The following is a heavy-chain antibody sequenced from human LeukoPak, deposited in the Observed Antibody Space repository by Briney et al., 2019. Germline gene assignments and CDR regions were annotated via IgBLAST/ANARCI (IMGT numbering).Heavy chain of an antibody. J-gene: IGHJ5*02. D-gene: IGHD4/OR15-4a*01. CDR1: GFTFISYA. V-gene: IGHV3-23*01. Sequence: GGSLRLSCAASGFTFISYAMSWFRQAPGKGLEWVSAISGSGGSTYYASSGKGRFTISRDNSKNTLYLQMNSLRAEDTAVYYCAKLWWAANWFDPWGQGTLVTVSS. CDR3: AKLWWAANWFDP. CDR2: ISGSGGST.